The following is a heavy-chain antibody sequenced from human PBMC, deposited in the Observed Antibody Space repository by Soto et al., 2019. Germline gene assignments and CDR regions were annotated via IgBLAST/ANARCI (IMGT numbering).Heavy chain of an antibody. CDR1: GGSISSSSYY. Sequence: PSETLSLTCTVSGGSISSSSYYWGWIRQPPGKGLEWIGSIYYSGSTYYNPSLKSRVTISVDTSKNQFSLKLSSVTAADTAVYYCARSMHSSGWTAFDYWGQGTLVTVSS. CDR2: IYYSGST. CDR3: ARSMHSSGWTAFDY. J-gene: IGHJ4*02. D-gene: IGHD6-19*01. V-gene: IGHV4-39*01.